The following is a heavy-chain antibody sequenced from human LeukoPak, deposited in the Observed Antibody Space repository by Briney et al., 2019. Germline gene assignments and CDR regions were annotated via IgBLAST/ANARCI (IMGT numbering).Heavy chain of an antibody. V-gene: IGHV3-23*01. J-gene: IGHJ4*02. CDR1: GFTFNSYA. CDR3: AKVRYVGYYFDY. D-gene: IGHD3-9*01. Sequence: TGGSLRLSCAASGFTFNSYAMNWVRQGPGKGLEWVSGISGSGGDTYYADSVKGRFTISRDNSKNTLFLQMNSLRAEDTAVYYCAKVRYVGYYFDYWGQGALVTVSS. CDR2: ISGSGGDT.